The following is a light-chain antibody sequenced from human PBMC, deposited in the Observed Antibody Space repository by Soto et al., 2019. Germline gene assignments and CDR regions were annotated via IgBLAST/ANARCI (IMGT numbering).Light chain of an antibody. CDR1: QSLLHSNGYNY. Sequence: DIVMTQSPLSLPVTPGEPASISCRSSQSLLHSNGYNYLEWYLQKPGQSPQLLIYLGSNRASGVPDRFSGGGSGTDFTLTISRLEPEDFAVYFCQQYAGPPTTFGQGTRLEIK. CDR3: QQYAGPPTT. CDR2: LGS. J-gene: IGKJ5*01. V-gene: IGKV2-28*01.